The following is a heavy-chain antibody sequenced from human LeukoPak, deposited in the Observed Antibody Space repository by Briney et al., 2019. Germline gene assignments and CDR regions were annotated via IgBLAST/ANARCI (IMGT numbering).Heavy chain of an antibody. CDR1: GFTFSSYR. CDR2: LGISGGYT. D-gene: IGHD4-11*01. V-gene: IGHV3-23*01. J-gene: IGHJ4*02. CDR3: RGGGGNYTGASMSFDY. Sequence: GESLRLSCAASGFTFSSYRMSWVRQAPGKGLEWVSSLGISGGYTWYAGSVKGRFTISRVSSKNTLYLQMNSLGAEDTAVYCARGGGGNYTGASMSFDYWGQGALVTVSS.